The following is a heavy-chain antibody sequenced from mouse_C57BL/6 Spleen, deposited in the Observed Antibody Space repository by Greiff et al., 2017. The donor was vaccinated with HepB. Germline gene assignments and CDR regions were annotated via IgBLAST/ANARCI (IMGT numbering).Heavy chain of an antibody. J-gene: IGHJ2*01. V-gene: IGHV1-64*01. D-gene: IGHD2-5*01. CDR3: ARWDSNYVFDY. Sequence: VQLQQPGAELVKPGASVKLSCKASGYTFTSYWMHWVKQRPGQGLEWIGMIHPNSGSTNYNEKFKSKATLTVDKSSSTAYMQLSSLTSEDSAVYYCARWDSNYVFDYWGQGTTLTVSS. CDR1: GYTFTSYW. CDR2: IHPNSGST.